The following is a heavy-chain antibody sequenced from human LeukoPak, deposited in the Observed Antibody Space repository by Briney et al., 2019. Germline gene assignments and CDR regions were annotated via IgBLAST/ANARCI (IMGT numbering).Heavy chain of an antibody. CDR1: GGSISSSSYY. J-gene: IGHJ4*02. Sequence: SETLSLTCTGSGGSISSSSYYWDWIRQPPGKGLEWIGSIYYSGSTYYNPSLKSRVTISVDTSKNQFSLKLSSVTAADTAVYYCARDSRLLLFGESFYFDYWRQGTLVTVSS. V-gene: IGHV4-39*07. D-gene: IGHD3-10*01. CDR3: ARDSRLLLFGESFYFDY. CDR2: IYYSGST.